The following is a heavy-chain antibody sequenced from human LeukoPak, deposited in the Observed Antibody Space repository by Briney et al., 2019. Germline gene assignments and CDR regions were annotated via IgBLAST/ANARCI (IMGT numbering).Heavy chain of an antibody. CDR2: ISSSGSV. CDR3: ARLPLGYSGAYYFDY. V-gene: IGHV4-4*09. Sequence: SETLSLTCTVSSGSISGSIRSYYWSWLRQPPGKGLERIGYISSSGSVNDNPSLRSRDTISVETSENQFFLNVSSMSAADTAVYYCARLPLGYSGAYYFDYWGQGTLVTVSP. D-gene: IGHD5-12*01. J-gene: IGHJ4*02. CDR1: SGSISGSIRSYY.